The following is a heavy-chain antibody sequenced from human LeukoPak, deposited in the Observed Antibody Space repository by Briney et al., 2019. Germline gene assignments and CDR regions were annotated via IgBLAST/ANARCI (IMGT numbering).Heavy chain of an antibody. J-gene: IGHJ3*02. V-gene: IGHV3-21*01. CDR3: ARVSRGDYVFHAFDI. D-gene: IGHD4-17*01. CDR1: GFTFRSYS. CDR2: ISSSSSYI. Sequence: GRSLRLSYAASGFTFRSYSMNWVRQAPGKGLEWVSSISSSSSYIYYADSVKGRFTITRDNAKNSLYLQMNSLRAEDTAVYYCARVSRGDYVFHAFDIWGQGKMVTVSS.